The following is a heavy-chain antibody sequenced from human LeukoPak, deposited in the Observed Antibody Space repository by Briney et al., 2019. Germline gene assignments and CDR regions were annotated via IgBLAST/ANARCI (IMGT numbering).Heavy chain of an antibody. CDR1: GFIFSSYS. CDR3: AREYTALGFDY. Sequence: GGSLRLSCAASGFIFSSYSMNWVRQAPGKGLEWVSSISSSSTYIYYADSVKGRFTISRDNAKKSLYLQMNSLRAEDTAVYYCAREYTALGFDYWGQGTLVTVSS. CDR2: ISSSSTYI. J-gene: IGHJ4*02. D-gene: IGHD5-18*01. V-gene: IGHV3-21*01.